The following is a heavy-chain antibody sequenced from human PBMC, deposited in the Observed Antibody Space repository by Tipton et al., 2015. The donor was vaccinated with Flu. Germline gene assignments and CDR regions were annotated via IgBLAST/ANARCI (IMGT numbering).Heavy chain of an antibody. V-gene: IGHV3-30*02. CDR3: AKQKDRGYYGMDV. CDR1: GFTFSNFA. J-gene: IGHJ6*02. D-gene: IGHD6-13*01. CDR2: VWYDGTNE. Sequence: QLVQSGGGLIQPGGSLRLSCAASGFTFSNFAMHWVRQAPGKGLEWVAGVWYDGTNEYYADSVKGRFTISRDNSKNTLYLQMNSLSAEDTAVYYCAKQKDRGYYGMDVWGQGTTVTVSS.